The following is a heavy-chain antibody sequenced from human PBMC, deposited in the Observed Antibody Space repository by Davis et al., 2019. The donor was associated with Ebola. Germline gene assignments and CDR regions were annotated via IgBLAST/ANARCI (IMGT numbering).Heavy chain of an antibody. V-gene: IGHV3-21*04. CDR1: GFTFSSYS. Sequence: GESLKISCAASGFTFSSYSMNWVRQAPGKGLEWVSSISSSSSYIYYADSVKGRFTISRDNAKNSLYLQMNSLRAEDTAVYYCAKDQRCSSTSCYLGWFDPWGQGTLVTVSS. CDR3: AKDQRCSSTSCYLGWFDP. CDR2: ISSSSSYI. J-gene: IGHJ5*02. D-gene: IGHD2-2*01.